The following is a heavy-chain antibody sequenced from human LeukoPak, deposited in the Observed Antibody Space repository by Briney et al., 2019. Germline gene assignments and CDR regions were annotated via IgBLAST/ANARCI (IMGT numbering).Heavy chain of an antibody. CDR2: ISARSGSK. D-gene: IGHD3-3*01. Sequence: WGSLRLSCAASGFTFSSFCMTWDRQAPGKGLEWISTISARSGSKYYAGSVKGRFTVSRDNSKDTLSLQMNNLRVEDTAIYYCAKARVSGLRFLEWGYFNSWGQGSLVTVSS. CDR3: AKARVSGLRFLEWGYFNS. J-gene: IGHJ4*02. CDR1: GFTFSSFC. V-gene: IGHV3-23*01.